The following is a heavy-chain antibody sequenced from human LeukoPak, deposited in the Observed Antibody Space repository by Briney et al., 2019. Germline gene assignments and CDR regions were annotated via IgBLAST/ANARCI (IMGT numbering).Heavy chain of an antibody. Sequence: SQTLSLTCTVSGGSISSGSYYWSWIRQPAGKGLEWIGRIYTSGSTNYNPSLKSRVTISVDTSKNQFSLKLSSVTAADTAVYYCARDNSYGNWFDPWGQGTLVTVSS. V-gene: IGHV4-61*02. J-gene: IGHJ5*02. D-gene: IGHD5-18*01. CDR3: ARDNSYGNWFDP. CDR2: IYTSGST. CDR1: GGSISSGSYY.